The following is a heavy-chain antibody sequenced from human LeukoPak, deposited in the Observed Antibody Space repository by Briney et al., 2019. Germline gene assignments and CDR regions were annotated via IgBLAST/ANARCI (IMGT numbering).Heavy chain of an antibody. J-gene: IGHJ4*02. CDR3: ARGYTYHFDY. D-gene: IGHD5-12*01. Sequence: GGSLRLSCAASGFIFSSYSMNWVRQAPGKGLEWVSYITSSTRTIYYADSVKGRLTISRDNDKNSLYLQMNSLRDEDTAVYYCARGYTYHFDYWGQGTLVTVSS. CDR1: GFIFSSYS. V-gene: IGHV3-48*02. CDR2: ITSSTRTI.